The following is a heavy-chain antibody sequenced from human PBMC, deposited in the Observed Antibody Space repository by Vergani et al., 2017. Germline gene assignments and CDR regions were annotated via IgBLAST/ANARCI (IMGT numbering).Heavy chain of an antibody. J-gene: IGHJ6*02. CDR2: INHSGGT. CDR1: GFTVSSNY. V-gene: IGHV4-4*02. D-gene: IGHD1-26*01. Sequence: VQLVESGGGLIQPGGSLRLSCAASGFTVSSNYMSWVRQAPGKGLEWIGEINHSGGTNYNPSLKSRVTISVDTSENQFSLKLSSVTAADTAVYYCARDSLRIVGAKVHYGMDVWGQGTTVTVSS. CDR3: ARDSLRIVGAKVHYGMDV.